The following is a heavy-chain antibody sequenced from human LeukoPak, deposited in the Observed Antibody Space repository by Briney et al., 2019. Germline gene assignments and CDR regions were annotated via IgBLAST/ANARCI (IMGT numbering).Heavy chain of an antibody. CDR2: TYYTGTT. J-gene: IGHJ5*02. V-gene: IGHV4-39*07. CDR1: GGSIRSSSYS. CDR3: ARPYYYDSRIDP. Sequence: SETLSLTCTVSGGSIRSSSYSWGWIRQSPGKGLEWIGSTYYTGTTYYNPSLKSRVTMSADTSKNQLSLKLSSVTAADTAVYYCARPYYYDSRIDPWGQGILVTVSS. D-gene: IGHD3-22*01.